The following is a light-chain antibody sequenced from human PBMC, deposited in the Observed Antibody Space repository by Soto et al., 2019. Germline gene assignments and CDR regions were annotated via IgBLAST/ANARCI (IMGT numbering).Light chain of an antibody. CDR2: KAS. CDR1: QTISSW. J-gene: IGKJ1*01. CDR3: QHYNSYSEA. V-gene: IGKV1-5*03. Sequence: DIQMTQSPSTLSGSVGDRVTITCRASQTISSWLAWYQQKPGKAPKLLIYKASTLKSGVPSRFSGSGSGTEFTLTFSRLQPDDFATYYCQHYNSYSEAFDQGTKVELK.